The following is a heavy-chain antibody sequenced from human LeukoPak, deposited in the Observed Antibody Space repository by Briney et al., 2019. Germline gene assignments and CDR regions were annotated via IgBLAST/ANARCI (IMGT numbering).Heavy chain of an antibody. V-gene: IGHV4-31*03. J-gene: IGHJ6*02. Sequence: SETLSLTCTVAGGSISSGAYWWAWLRQDPGKGREWVGYIYYSGSTYDNPSHGRRVNISEETSKNQFSLKLSSVTAADTAVYYCARGHSTSSSYFCNGMDVWGQGPTVTVS. CDR3: ARGHSTSSSYFCNGMDV. CDR2: IYYSGST. D-gene: IGHD6-6*01. CDR1: GGSISSGAYW.